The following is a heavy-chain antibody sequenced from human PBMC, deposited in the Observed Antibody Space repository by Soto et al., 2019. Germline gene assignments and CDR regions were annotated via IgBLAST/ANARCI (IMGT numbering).Heavy chain of an antibody. D-gene: IGHD2-15*01. Sequence: QITLKESGPTLVKPTQTLTLTCPFSGFSLSTSGVGVGWIRHPSGKALEWLALISWVDDKRYSPPLKSRLTITKDSSKNHVVLTPANMYPVDTATYCSAHSRTPLKLPIAAFEIWGQGTVVTVSS. CDR3: AHSRTPLKLPIAAFEI. J-gene: IGHJ3*02. CDR2: ISWVDDK. V-gene: IGHV2-5*02. CDR1: GFSLSTSGVG.